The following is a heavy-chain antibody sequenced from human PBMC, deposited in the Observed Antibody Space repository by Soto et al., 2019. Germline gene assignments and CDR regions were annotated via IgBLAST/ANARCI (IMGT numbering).Heavy chain of an antibody. V-gene: IGHV1-69*01. J-gene: IGHJ6*02. CDR2: IIPIFGTA. CDR3: ARSQGGSSSLDIYYYYYYGMDV. D-gene: IGHD2-15*01. Sequence: QVQLVQSGAEVKKPGSSVKVSCKAPGGTFSSYAISWVRQAPGQGLEWMGGIIPIFGTAKYAQKFQGRVTITAEESTSTGYMELGSPRSEDTAVYYCARSQGGSSSLDIYYYYYYGMDVWGQGTTVTVSS. CDR1: GGTFSSYA.